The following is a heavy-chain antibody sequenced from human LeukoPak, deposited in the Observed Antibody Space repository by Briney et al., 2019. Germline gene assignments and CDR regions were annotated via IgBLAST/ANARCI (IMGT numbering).Heavy chain of an antibody. D-gene: IGHD4-17*01. CDR1: GFTFSSYG. V-gene: IGHV3-30*02. J-gene: IGHJ4*02. CDR2: IRYDGSNK. CDR3: AKDTATVTTLYY. Sequence: PGGSLRLSCAASGFTFSSYGMHWVRQAPGKGLEWVAFIRYDGSNKYYADSVKGRFTISRDNSKNTLYLQMNSLRAEDTAVYYCAKDTATVTTLYYWGQGTLVTVSS.